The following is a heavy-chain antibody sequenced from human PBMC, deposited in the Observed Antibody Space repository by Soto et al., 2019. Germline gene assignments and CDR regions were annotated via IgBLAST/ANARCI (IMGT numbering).Heavy chain of an antibody. V-gene: IGHV4-4*02. Sequence: SLTCAVSGGSISSSNWWSWVRQPPGKGLEWIGEIYHSGSTNYNPSLKSRVTISVDKSKNQFSLKLSSVTAADTAVYYCARSAEGVYGYNWFDPWGQGTLVNVSS. J-gene: IGHJ5*02. CDR3: ARSAEGVYGYNWFDP. D-gene: IGHD3-10*01. CDR1: GGSISSSNW. CDR2: IYHSGST.